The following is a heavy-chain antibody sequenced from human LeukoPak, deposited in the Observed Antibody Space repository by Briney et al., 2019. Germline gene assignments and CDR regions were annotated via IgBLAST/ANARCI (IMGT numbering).Heavy chain of an antibody. CDR3: AKDLLVYDSSGYYLGDY. CDR2: ISGSGGST. CDR1: GFTFSSYA. Sequence: GGSLRLSCAASGFTFSSYAMSWVRQAPGKGLEWVSAISGSGGSTYYADSVKGRFTISRDNSKNTLYLQMNSLGAEDTAVYYCAKDLLVYDSSGYYLGDYWGQGTLVTVSS. J-gene: IGHJ4*02. V-gene: IGHV3-23*01. D-gene: IGHD3-22*01.